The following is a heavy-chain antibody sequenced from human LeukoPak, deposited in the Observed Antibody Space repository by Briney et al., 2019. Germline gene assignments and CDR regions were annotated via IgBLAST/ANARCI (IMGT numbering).Heavy chain of an antibody. J-gene: IGHJ6*04. D-gene: IGHD3-10*02. V-gene: IGHV4-59*01. CDR3: AELGITMIGGV. CDR1: DGSISRYF. CDR2: ISYSGTT. Sequence: SETLSLTCTVTDGSISRYFWSWIRQPPGKGLEWIGYISYSGTTNYSPSLKSRVTISVDTSKNQFSLRLSSVSAADTAVYYCAELGITMIGGVWGKGTTVTISS.